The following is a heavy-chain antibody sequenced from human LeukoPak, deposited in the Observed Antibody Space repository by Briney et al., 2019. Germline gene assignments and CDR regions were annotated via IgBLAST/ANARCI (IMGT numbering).Heavy chain of an antibody. V-gene: IGHV3-23*01. CDR1: GFTFSSYA. Sequence: GGSLRLSCAASGFTFSSYAMSWVRQAPGKGLEWVSAISGSGGSTYYADSVHGRFTISRDNSKNTLYLQMNSLRAEDTAVYYCAKTRRAGRYFDWLLSNWFDPWGQGTLVTVSS. CDR2: ISGSGGST. CDR3: AKTRRAGRYFDWLLSNWFDP. D-gene: IGHD3-9*01. J-gene: IGHJ5*02.